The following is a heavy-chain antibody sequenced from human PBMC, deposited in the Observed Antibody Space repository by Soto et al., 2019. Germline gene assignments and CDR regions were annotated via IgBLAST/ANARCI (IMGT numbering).Heavy chain of an antibody. V-gene: IGHV1-69*13. CDR1: GGTFSSYA. CDR2: IIPIFGTA. D-gene: IGHD3-16*02. CDR3: ARDRPGLRLGELSLYYYYGMDV. J-gene: IGHJ6*02. Sequence: ASVKVSCKASGGTFSSYAISWVRQAPGQGLEWMGGIIPIFGTANYAQKFQGRVTITADESTSTAYMELSSLRSEDTAVYYCARDRPGLRLGELSLYYYYGMDVWGQGTTVTVSS.